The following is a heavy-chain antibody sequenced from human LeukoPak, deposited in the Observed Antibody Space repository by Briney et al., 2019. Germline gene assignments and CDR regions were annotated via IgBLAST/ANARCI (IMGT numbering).Heavy chain of an antibody. J-gene: IGHJ4*02. CDR1: VGSISSSSYY. D-gene: IGHD3-3*01. CDR3: ARVGGVLRFLEWLFLFDY. Sequence: SETLSLTCTVSVGSISSSSYYWGWIRQPPGKGLEWIGSIYYSGSTYYNPSLKSRVTISVDTSKNQFSLKLSSVTAADTAVYYCARVGGVLRFLEWLFLFDYWGQGTLVTVSS. V-gene: IGHV4-39*07. CDR2: IYYSGST.